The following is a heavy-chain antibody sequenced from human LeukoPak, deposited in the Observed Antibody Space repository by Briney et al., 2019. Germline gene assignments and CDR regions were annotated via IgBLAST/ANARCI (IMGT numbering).Heavy chain of an antibody. CDR1: GGTFSSYA. Sequence: ASVKVSCKASGGTFSSYAISWVRQAPGQGLEWMGGIIPIFGTANYAQKFQGRVTITTDESTSTAYMELSSLRSEDTAVYYCARTLEYSSSNFDYWGQGTLVTVSS. CDR3: ARTLEYSSSNFDY. V-gene: IGHV1-69*05. J-gene: IGHJ4*02. D-gene: IGHD6-6*01. CDR2: IIPIFGTA.